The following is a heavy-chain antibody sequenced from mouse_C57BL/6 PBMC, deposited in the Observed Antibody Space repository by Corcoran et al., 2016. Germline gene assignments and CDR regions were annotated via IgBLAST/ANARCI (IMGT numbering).Heavy chain of an antibody. Sequence: QIQLVQSGPELKKPGETVKISCKASGYTFTTYRMSWVKQAPGKGLKWMGWINTYSGVPTYADDFKGRFAFSLETSASTAYLQINNLKNEDTATYFCARRYYGSINWYFDVWGTGTTVPVSS. D-gene: IGHD1-1*01. J-gene: IGHJ1*03. CDR2: INTYSGVP. V-gene: IGHV9-3*01. CDR1: GYTFTTYR. CDR3: ARRYYGSINWYFDV.